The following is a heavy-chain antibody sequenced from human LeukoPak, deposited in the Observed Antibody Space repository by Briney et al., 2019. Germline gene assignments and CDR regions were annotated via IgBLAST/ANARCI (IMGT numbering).Heavy chain of an antibody. J-gene: IGHJ4*02. V-gene: IGHV3-23*01. CDR1: GFTLSTNA. Sequence: GGSLRLSCLTSGFTLSTNAMSWVRRAPGKGLEWISGISGSGASTYYADSVKGRFTISSDDSRNTLYLQMNSLRGDDTAVYYCAKDVGKWESLHFFDYWGQGTLVTVSS. CDR3: AKDVGKWESLHFFDY. CDR2: ISGSGAST. D-gene: IGHD1-26*01.